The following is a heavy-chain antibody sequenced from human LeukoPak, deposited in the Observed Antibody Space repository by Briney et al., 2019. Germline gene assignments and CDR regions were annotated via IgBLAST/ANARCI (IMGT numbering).Heavy chain of an antibody. D-gene: IGHD3-10*01. CDR1: GYTFTGYY. Sequence: GASVKVSCKASGYTFTGYYMHWVRQAPGQGLEWMGWINPNSGGTNYAQKFQGRVTMTRDTSISTAYMELSRLRSDDTAVYYCARGGGITMVRGVIIPFRYWGQGTLVTVSS. J-gene: IGHJ4*02. V-gene: IGHV1-2*02. CDR2: INPNSGGT. CDR3: ARGGGITMVRGVIIPFRY.